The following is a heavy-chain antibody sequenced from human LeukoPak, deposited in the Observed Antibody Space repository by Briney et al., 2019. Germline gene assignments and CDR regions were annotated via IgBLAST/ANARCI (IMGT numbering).Heavy chain of an antibody. CDR1: GFTFDDYA. CDR3: AKEYLNDHYYDSSGALDY. V-gene: IGHV3-9*01. CDR2: ISWNSGSI. J-gene: IGHJ4*02. Sequence: GGSLRLSCAASGFTFDDYAMHWVRQAPGEGLEWVSGISWNSGSIGYADSVKGRFTISRDNAKNSLYLQMNSLRAEDTALYYCAKEYLNDHYYDSSGALDYWGQGTLVTVSS. D-gene: IGHD3-22*01.